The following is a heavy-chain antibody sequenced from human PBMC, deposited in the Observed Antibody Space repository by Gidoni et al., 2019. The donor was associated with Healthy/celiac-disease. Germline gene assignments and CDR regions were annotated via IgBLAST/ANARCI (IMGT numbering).Heavy chain of an antibody. J-gene: IGHJ6*03. D-gene: IGHD1-1*01. Sequence: EVQLVESGGGLVKPGGSLRLSCAASGFTFSNAWMSWVRQAPGKGLEWVGRIKSKTDGGTTDYAAPVKGRFTISRDDSKNTLYLQMNSLKTEDTAVYYCTTDPPKYDLYYYYMDVWGKGTTVTVSS. CDR1: GFTFSNAW. V-gene: IGHV3-15*01. CDR3: TTDPPKYDLYYYYMDV. CDR2: IKSKTDGGTT.